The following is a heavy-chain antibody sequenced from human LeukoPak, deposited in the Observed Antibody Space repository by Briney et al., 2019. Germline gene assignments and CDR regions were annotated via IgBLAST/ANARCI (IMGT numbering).Heavy chain of an antibody. J-gene: IGHJ6*02. CDR2: IYSSGST. CDR1: GGSISSSYYY. Sequence: SETLSLTCTVSGGSISSSYYYWGWIRQPPGKGLEWIGSIYSSGSTYYNPSLKSRVTISVDTSKNQFSLKLSSVTAADTAVYYCAREPRGYDFWGGYYSPPRYQYGMDVWGQGTTVTVSS. D-gene: IGHD3-3*01. CDR3: AREPRGYDFWGGYYSPPRYQYGMDV. V-gene: IGHV4-39*07.